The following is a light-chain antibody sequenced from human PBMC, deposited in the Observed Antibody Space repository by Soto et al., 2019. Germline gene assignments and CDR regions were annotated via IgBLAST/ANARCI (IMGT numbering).Light chain of an antibody. CDR1: QSVSSNH. CDR2: AST. J-gene: IGKJ2*01. CDR3: QQYGSSPYT. V-gene: IGKV3-20*01. Sequence: EIVVTQSPGTLSLSPGERATLSCRASQSVSSNHLAWYQQKPGQAPRLLIFASTGRPAVIPDRFSGSGSGTDFTLTISRLEPEASAMYYCQQYGSSPYTFGQGTKVEIK.